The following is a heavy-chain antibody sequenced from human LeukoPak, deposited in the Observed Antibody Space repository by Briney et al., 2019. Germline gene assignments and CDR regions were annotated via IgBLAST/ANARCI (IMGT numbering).Heavy chain of an antibody. CDR2: IYYSGST. J-gene: IGHJ6*02. D-gene: IGHD3-22*01. CDR3: ARDRVDSSGYYYYYGMDV. V-gene: IGHV4-59*12. Sequence: SETLSLTCTVSGGSISSYYWSWIRQPPGKGLEWIGYIYYSGSTNYNPSLKSRVTMSADTSKNQFSLKLRSVTAADTAVYYCARDRVDSSGYYYYYGMDVWGQGTTVTVSS. CDR1: GGSISSYY.